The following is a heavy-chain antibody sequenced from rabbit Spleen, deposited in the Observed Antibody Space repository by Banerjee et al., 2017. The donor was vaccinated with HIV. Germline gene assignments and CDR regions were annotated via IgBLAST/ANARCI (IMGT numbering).Heavy chain of an antibody. D-gene: IGHD8-1*01. V-gene: IGHV1S45*01. J-gene: IGHJ4*01. CDR3: ARDAGSGAYIDVYFNL. Sequence: QEQLVESGGGLVQPGGSLKLSCTASGFSFSNKAVMCWVRQAPGKGLEWIACINAVTGKPVYASWAKGRSTFSKTSSTTVTLQMTSLTVADTATYFCARDAGSGAYIDVYFNLWGPGTLVTVS. CDR1: GFSFSNKAV. CDR2: INAVTGKP.